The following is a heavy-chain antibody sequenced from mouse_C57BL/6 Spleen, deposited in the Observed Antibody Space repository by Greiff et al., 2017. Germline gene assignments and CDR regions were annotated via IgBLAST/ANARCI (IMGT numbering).Heavy chain of an antibody. D-gene: IGHD1-1*01. CDR1: GFSLTSYG. J-gene: IGHJ4*01. Sequence: QVQLKESGPGLVQPSQSLSITCTASGFSLTSYGVHWVRQSPGKGLEWLGVIWSGGSTDYNAAFISRLSISKDNAKSQVFFKMNSLQADDTAIYYCASICYYGSRGAMDYWGQGTSVTVSS. CDR3: ASICYYGSRGAMDY. CDR2: IWSGGST. V-gene: IGHV2-2*01.